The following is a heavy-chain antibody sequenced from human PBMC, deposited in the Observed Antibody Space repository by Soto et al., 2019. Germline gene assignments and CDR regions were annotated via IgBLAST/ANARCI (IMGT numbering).Heavy chain of an antibody. Sequence: LSLTCAASGFTFSSYWMSWVRQAPGKGLEWVANIKQDGSEKYYVDSVKGRFTISRDNAKNSLYLQMNSLRAEDTAVYYCARERGATGYYLGSYYYYMDVWGKGTTVTVSS. CDR2: IKQDGSEK. D-gene: IGHD3-9*01. CDR3: ARERGATGYYLGSYYYYMDV. V-gene: IGHV3-7*01. J-gene: IGHJ6*03. CDR1: GFTFSSYW.